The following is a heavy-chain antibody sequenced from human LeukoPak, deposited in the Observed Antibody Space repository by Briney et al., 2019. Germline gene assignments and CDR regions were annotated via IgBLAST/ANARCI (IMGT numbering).Heavy chain of an antibody. J-gene: IGHJ4*02. CDR1: GFTFSSYA. CDR3: ARVRGYSGYDKIDY. V-gene: IGHV3-30*04. CDR2: ISYDGSNK. Sequence: PGRSLRLSCAASGFTFSSYAMHWVRQAPGKGLEWVAVISYDGSNKYYADSVKGRFTISRDNSKNTLYLQMNSLRAEDTAVYYCARVRGYSGYDKIDYWGQGTLVTVSS. D-gene: IGHD5-12*01.